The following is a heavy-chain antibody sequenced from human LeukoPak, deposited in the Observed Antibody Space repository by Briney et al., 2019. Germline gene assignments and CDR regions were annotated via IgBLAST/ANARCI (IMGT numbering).Heavy chain of an antibody. CDR2: ISTSSSYI. Sequence: GGSLRLSCAAAGFTFTSHEMNWVRQAPGRGLEWVSFISTSSSYIYYADSVKGRFTVSRDNAKNSLYLQMNSLSPEDTAVYYCARGGSSWYYFDYWGQGTLVTVSS. D-gene: IGHD6-13*01. V-gene: IGHV3-21*01. CDR1: GFTFTSHE. CDR3: ARGGSSWYYFDY. J-gene: IGHJ4*02.